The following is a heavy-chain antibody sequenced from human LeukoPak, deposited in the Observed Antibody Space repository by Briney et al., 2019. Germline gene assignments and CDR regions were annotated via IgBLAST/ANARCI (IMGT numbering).Heavy chain of an antibody. CDR3: RPGHYDSYA. V-gene: IGHV3-7*01. CDR2: IKEDGSEK. D-gene: IGHD5-12*01. Sequence: GGSLRLSCVGSGFTFSVAWMSWVRQAPGKGPEWVANIKEDGSEKYYVDSVRGRFTISRDNAKNSLYLQMNSLRAEDTGVYLCRPGHYDSYAWDQGTLVTVSS. J-gene: IGHJ5*02. CDR1: GFTFSVAW.